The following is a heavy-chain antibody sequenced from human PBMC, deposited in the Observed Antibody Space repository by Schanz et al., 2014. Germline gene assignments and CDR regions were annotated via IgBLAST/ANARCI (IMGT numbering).Heavy chain of an antibody. D-gene: IGHD3-16*02. V-gene: IGHV3-23*04. J-gene: IGHJ5*02. CDR2: ISGSGAGT. CDR3: ARARSAGSTFGYRSFDP. Sequence: EVQLVESGGDLVKPGGSLRLSCAASGFIFSNFAMEWVRQAPGKGLEWVSAISGSGAGTYYADSVKGRFTISRDNTENSLFLQMNSLRAEDTAVYYCARARSAGSTFGYRSFDPWGQGTLVTVSS. CDR1: GFIFSNFA.